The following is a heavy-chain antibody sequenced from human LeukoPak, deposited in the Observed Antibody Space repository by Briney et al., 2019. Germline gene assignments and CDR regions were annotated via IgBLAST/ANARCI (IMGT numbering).Heavy chain of an antibody. CDR2: ISWNSGSI. V-gene: IGHV3-9*03. D-gene: IGHD6-13*01. J-gene: IGHJ4*02. CDR1: GFTFDDYA. Sequence: SLRLSCAASGFTFDDYAMHWVRQAPGKGLEWVSGISWNSGSIGYADSVKGRFTISRDNAKNSLYLQMNSLRAEDMALYYCARRRSSSWDYFDYWGQGTLVTVSS. CDR3: ARRRSSSWDYFDY.